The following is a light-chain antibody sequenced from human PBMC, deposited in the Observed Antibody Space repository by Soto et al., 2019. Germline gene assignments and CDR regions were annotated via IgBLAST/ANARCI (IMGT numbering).Light chain of an antibody. CDR1: QDISNY. J-gene: IGKJ4*01. V-gene: IGKV1-33*01. Sequence: DIQMTQSPSSLSASEGDRVTITCQASQDISNYLNWYQQKPGKAPKLLIYDASNLETGVPSRFSGSGSGTDFTFTISSLQPEDIGTYYCQQHNNPPLTFGGGTKVEIK. CDR3: QQHNNPPLT. CDR2: DAS.